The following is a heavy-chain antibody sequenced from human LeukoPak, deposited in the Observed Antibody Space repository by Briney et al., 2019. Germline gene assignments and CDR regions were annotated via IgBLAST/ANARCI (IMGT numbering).Heavy chain of an antibody. CDR2: ITNGGTV. V-gene: IGHV3-11*01. J-gene: IGHJ4*02. D-gene: IGHD2-15*01. Sequence: PGGSLRLSCAASGFTFSDYYMSWIRQAPGKGLEWISYITNGGTVYYSDSVKGRFTLSRDDAKSSLYLQMNRLRAEDTAVYYCARDRGVVVAAMGYYFEYWGQGSLVTVSS. CDR1: GFTFSDYY. CDR3: ARDRGVVVAAMGYYFEY.